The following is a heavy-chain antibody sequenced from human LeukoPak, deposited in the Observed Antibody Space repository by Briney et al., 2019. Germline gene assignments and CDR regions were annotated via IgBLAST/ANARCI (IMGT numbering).Heavy chain of an antibody. J-gene: IGHJ5*02. CDR2: ISAYNGNT. D-gene: IGHD3-22*01. CDR3: ARELLYYYDSSGPKGFDP. CDR1: GYTFTSYG. V-gene: IGHV1-18*01. Sequence: ASVKVSCKASGYTFTSYGISWVRQAPGQGLEWMGWISAYNGNTNYAQKLQGRVTMTRDTSTSTVYMELSSLRSEDTAVYYCARELLYYYDSSGPKGFDPWGQGTLVTVSS.